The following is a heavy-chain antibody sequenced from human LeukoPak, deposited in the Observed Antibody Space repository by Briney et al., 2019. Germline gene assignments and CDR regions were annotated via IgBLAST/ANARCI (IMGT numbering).Heavy chain of an antibody. Sequence: PSQTLSLTCTVSGGSISSGSYYWSWIRQPAGKGLEWIGRIHTSGSTNYNPSLKSRVTMSVDTSKNQFSLKLSSVTAADTAVYYCAREGAYYYYYMDVWGKGTTVTVSS. CDR1: GGSISSGSYY. CDR3: AREGAYYYYYMDV. J-gene: IGHJ6*03. V-gene: IGHV4-61*02. CDR2: IHTSGST.